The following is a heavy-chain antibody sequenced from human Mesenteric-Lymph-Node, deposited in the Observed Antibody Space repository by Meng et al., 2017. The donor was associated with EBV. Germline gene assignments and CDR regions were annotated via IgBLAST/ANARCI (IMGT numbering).Heavy chain of an antibody. CDR1: GASFSSNDR. CDR2: IDYRGTT. V-gene: IGHV4-4*02. CDR3: ARPMLVGVYSFDH. D-gene: IGHD3-10*02. Sequence: QVQLQESCPGLVTPSGTLSLTCAVSGASFSSNDRWSWVRQTPGRGLEWIGEIDYRGTTNYNPSLKSRVTISMDKSKNQFSLKLTSVTAADTAVYFCARPMLVGVYSFDHWGQGTLVTVST. J-gene: IGHJ4*02.